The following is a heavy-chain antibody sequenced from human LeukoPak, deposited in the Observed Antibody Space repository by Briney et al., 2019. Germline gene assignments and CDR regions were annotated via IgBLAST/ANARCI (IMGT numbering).Heavy chain of an antibody. D-gene: IGHD2-2*01. J-gene: IGHJ3*02. CDR1: GSTFSSYC. CDR2: LRYDGSNT. CDR3: AKEAHIVVVPAALDI. V-gene: IGHV3-30*02. Sequence: GGSLRLSCAASGSTFSSYCMHWARQAPGKGLEWVAFLRYDGSNTYYADSVKGRSTNSRENSKNTLYLQMNSLRAEDTAVYYCAKEAHIVVVPAALDIWGQGTMVTVSS.